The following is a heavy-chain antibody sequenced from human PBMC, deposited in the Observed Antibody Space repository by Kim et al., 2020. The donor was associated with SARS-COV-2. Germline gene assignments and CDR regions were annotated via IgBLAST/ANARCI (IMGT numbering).Heavy chain of an antibody. Sequence: SVKVSCKASGGTFSSYAISWVRQAPGQGLEWMGGIIPIFGTANYAQKFQGRVTITADESTSTAYMELSSLRSEDTAVYYCARGGVGYYGAGNYYDGMDVWGQGTTVTVSS. D-gene: IGHD3-10*01. CDR2: IIPIFGTA. CDR3: ARGGVGYYGAGNYYDGMDV. CDR1: GGTFSSYA. J-gene: IGHJ6*02. V-gene: IGHV1-69*13.